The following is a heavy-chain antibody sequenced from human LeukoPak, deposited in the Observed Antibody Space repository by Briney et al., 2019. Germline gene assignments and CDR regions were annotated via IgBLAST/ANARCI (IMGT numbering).Heavy chain of an antibody. J-gene: IGHJ6*02. D-gene: IGHD3-16*01. V-gene: IGHV3-33*01. Sequence: GGSLRLSCAASGFTFSSYGMHWVRQAPGKGLEWVAVIWYDGSNKYYADSVKGRFTISRDNSKNTLYLQMNSLRVEDTAVYYCARDKLGDYYYYYGMDVWGQGTTVTVSS. CDR1: GFTFSSYG. CDR3: ARDKLGDYYYYYGMDV. CDR2: IWYDGSNK.